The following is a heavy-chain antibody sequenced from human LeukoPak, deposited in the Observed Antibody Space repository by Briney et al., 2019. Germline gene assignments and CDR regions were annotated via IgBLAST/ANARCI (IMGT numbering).Heavy chain of an antibody. V-gene: IGHV4-39*07. Sequence: SETLSLTCTVSGGSISSSNYYWGWIRQPPGKGLECIGSVYYSGNTYYNPSLKSRVTISVDTSKNQFSLELSSVTAADTAVYYCARAVTSSSSWYKWVNWFDPWGQGTLVTVSP. D-gene: IGHD6-13*01. CDR3: ARAVTSSSSWYKWVNWFDP. CDR2: VYYSGNT. CDR1: GGSISSSNYY. J-gene: IGHJ5*02.